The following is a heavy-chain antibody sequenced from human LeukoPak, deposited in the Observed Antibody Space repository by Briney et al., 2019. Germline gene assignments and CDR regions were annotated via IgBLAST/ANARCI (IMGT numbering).Heavy chain of an antibody. CDR2: ISRGSTYI. J-gene: IGHJ5*02. Sequence: PGGSLRLSCVGTGFTFSTYAMNWVRQAPGKRLEWVSSISRGSTYIYYADSLRGRVTISRDNSKNTLYLQMNSLRAEDTAVYYCASNGGSRLFNWFDPWGQGTLVTVSS. D-gene: IGHD3-16*01. V-gene: IGHV3-21*04. CDR3: ASNGGSRLFNWFDP. CDR1: GFTFSTYA.